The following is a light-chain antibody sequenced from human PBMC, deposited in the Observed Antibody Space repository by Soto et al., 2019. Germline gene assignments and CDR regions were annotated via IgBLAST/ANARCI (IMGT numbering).Light chain of an antibody. Sequence: QSVLTQPPSVSGAPGQRVTISCTGSTSNIGAGYEVHWYQQVPGTAPKLLVSGHNNRPAEVPDRFFGSKSGTSASLTITGLLAEDEADYYCQSFDSSLGGSGVFGGGTKVTV. V-gene: IGLV1-40*01. CDR1: TSNIGAGYE. CDR2: GHN. J-gene: IGLJ3*02. CDR3: QSFDSSLGGSGV.